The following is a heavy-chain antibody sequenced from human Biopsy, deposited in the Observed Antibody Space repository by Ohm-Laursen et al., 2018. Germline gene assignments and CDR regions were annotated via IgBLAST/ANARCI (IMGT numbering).Heavy chain of an antibody. D-gene: IGHD6-13*01. V-gene: IGHV4-34*01. CDR3: ARVPLPGIGAAYQGRFLYGMDV. CDR1: GGSFNGYF. J-gene: IGHJ6*02. CDR2: ITQSGST. Sequence: GTLSLTWTVYGGSFNGYFWSWIRQPPGKGLEWIGDITQSGSTNYSPSLKSRVPISVDTAKKQFSLSLRSVTAADTAVYYCARVPLPGIGAAYQGRFLYGMDVWGQGTTVSVSS.